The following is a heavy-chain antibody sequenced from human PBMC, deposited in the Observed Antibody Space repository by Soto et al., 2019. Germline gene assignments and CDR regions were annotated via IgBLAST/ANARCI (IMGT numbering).Heavy chain of an antibody. V-gene: IGHV4-59*01. Sequence: SETLSLTCTVSGGSISSYYWSWIRQPPGKGLEWIGYIYYSGSTNYNPSLKSRVTISVDTSKNQFSLKLSSVTAADTAMYYCARPGGHFDILTGYPTNFQYWGQGTLVTVSS. CDR3: ARPGGHFDILTGYPTNFQY. D-gene: IGHD3-9*01. CDR2: IYYSGST. J-gene: IGHJ4*02. CDR1: GGSISSYY.